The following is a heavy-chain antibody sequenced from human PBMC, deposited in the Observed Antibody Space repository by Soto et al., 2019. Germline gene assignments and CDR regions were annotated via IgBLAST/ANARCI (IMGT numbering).Heavy chain of an antibody. CDR2: INVYNGNT. CDR3: ARISSASSGCLPDY. CDR1: GYTFTSNS. V-gene: IGHV1-18*04. Sequence: GXSLKVSIRAFGYTFTSNSLGLVRQAPGQGLEWMGWINVYNGNTKYAQQLQGRVTLTTDTSTSTDYMDLSSLRSDDTAVYYCARISSASSGCLPDYWGQGTLVTVSS. D-gene: IGHD6-19*01. J-gene: IGHJ4*02.